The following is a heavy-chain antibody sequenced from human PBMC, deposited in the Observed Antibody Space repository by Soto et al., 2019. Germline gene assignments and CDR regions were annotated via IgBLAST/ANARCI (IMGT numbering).Heavy chain of an antibody. CDR3: ARVPDGSGSYYNWFDP. V-gene: IGHV1-69*13. J-gene: IGHJ5*02. D-gene: IGHD3-10*01. Sequence: ASVKVSCKASGGTFSSYAISWVRQAPGQGLEWMGGIIPIFGTANYAQKFQGRVTITADESTSTAYMELSSLRSEDTAVYYCARVPDGSGSYYNWFDPWGQGTLVTVSS. CDR1: GGTFSSYA. CDR2: IIPIFGTA.